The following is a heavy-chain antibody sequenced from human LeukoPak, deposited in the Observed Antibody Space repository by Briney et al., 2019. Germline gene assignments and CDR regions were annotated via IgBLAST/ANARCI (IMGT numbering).Heavy chain of an antibody. J-gene: IGHJ4*02. V-gene: IGHV6-1*01. CDR3: AGSIAAAGSFDY. CDR1: GDSVSSNSAA. D-gene: IGHD6-13*01. Sequence: SQTLSLTCAISGDSVSSNSAAWTWIRQSPSRGLEWLGRTYYRSRWYNDYAPSVKSRITINPDTSKNQFSLQLNSVTPEDTAVYYCAGSIAAAGSFDYWGQGTLVTVSS. CDR2: TYYRSRWYN.